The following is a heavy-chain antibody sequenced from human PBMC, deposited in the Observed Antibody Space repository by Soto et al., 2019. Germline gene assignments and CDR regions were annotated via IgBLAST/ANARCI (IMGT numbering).Heavy chain of an antibody. CDR1: GFTFSSYG. J-gene: IGHJ6*03. V-gene: IGHV3-30*18. CDR3: AKALRASTYYYYYMDV. CDR2: ISYDGSNK. D-gene: IGHD6-6*01. Sequence: QVQLVESGGGVVQPGRSLRLSCAASGFTFSSYGMHWVRQAPGKGLEWVAVISYDGSNKYYADSVKGRFTISRDNSKNTLYLQMNSLRAEDTAVYYCAKALRASTYYYYYMDVWGKGTTVTVSS.